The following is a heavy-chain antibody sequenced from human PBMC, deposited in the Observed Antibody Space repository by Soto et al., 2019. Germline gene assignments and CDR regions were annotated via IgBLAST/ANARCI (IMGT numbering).Heavy chain of an antibody. Sequence: QSGGSLRLSCAASGFTFSSYAMSWVRQAPGKGLEWVSAISGSGGSTYYADSVKGRFTISRANSKHTLYLQMNSLRAEDTAVYYCAKCGGLTMDEGEANYNYKVSRHDEITITVSSEY. D-gene: IGHD3-10*01. J-gene: IGHJ1*01. CDR1: GFTFSSYA. CDR3: AKCGGLTMDEGEANYNYKVSRHDEITITVSSEY. CDR2: ISGSGGST. V-gene: IGHV3-23*01.